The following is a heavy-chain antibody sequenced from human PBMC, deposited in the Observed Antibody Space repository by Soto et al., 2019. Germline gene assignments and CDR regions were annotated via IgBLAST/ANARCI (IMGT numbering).Heavy chain of an antibody. CDR2: IYSGGST. CDR3: ARDGYYYGMDV. CDR1: GFTVSSNY. Sequence: PGGSMRLSCAASGFTVSSNYRSWVRQAPGKGLEWVSVIYSGGSTYYADSVKGRFTISRDNSKNTLYLQMNSLRAEDTAVYYCARDGYYYGMDVWGQGTTVTVSS. V-gene: IGHV3-66*01. J-gene: IGHJ6*02.